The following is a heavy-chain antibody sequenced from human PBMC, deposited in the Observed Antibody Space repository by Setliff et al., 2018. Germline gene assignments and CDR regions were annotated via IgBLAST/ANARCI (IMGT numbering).Heavy chain of an antibody. D-gene: IGHD6-13*01. CDR1: GFAFTSYD. CDR2: ISYSSGSI. Sequence: PGGSLRLSCVTSGFAFTSYDMTWVRQAPGKGLEWVAHISYSSGSISYADSVKGRFTISRDNSKNTVYLQMNSLRAEDTAVYYCAKDGSGSYDYLDYWGQGTLVTVSS. J-gene: IGHJ4*02. V-gene: IGHV3-23*01. CDR3: AKDGSGSYDYLDY.